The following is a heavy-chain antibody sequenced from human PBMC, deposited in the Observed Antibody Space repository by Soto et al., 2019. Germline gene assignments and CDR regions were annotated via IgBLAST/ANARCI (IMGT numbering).Heavy chain of an antibody. D-gene: IGHD2-8*02. J-gene: IGHJ3*02. V-gene: IGHV1-2*04. CDR3: ACLVDGRGAFDI. CDR1: GYTFIGYY. Sequence: QVQLVQSGAEVKKPGASVKVSCKASGYTFIGYYIHWVRQAPGQGLEWMGWINPHSGGTDYAQKFQAWVTMTRDTSISTAYLELSSLKFDDTAVYYCACLVDGRGAFDIWGQGTMVTVSS. CDR2: INPHSGGT.